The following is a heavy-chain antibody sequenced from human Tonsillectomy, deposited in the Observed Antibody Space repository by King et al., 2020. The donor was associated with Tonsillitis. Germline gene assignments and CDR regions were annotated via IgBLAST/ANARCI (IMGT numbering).Heavy chain of an antibody. D-gene: IGHD4-17*01. CDR3: ARDNGDYAPDLYFGL. CDR2: INPNRGGT. CDR1: GYTFTGHY. Sequence: QLVQSGAEVKKPGASVKVSCKASGYTFTGHYMHWVRQAPGQGLEWMGWINPNRGGTNYAQKFQGRVTMTRDTSISTAYMELSRLTSDDTAMYYCARDNGDYAPDLYFGLWGRGTLVTVSS. J-gene: IGHJ2*01. V-gene: IGHV1-2*02.